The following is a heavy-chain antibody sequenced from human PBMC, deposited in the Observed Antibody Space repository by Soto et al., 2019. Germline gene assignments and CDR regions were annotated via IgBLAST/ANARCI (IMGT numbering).Heavy chain of an antibody. J-gene: IGHJ6*02. Sequence: SETLSLTCTVSGGSISSYYWSWIRQPPGKGLEWIGYIYYSGSTNYNPSLKSRVTISVDTSKNQFSLKLSSVTAADTAVYYCARLGGGRGYYYYGMDVWGQGTTVTVS. CDR3: ARLGGGRGYYYYGMDV. V-gene: IGHV4-59*01. CDR2: IYYSGST. D-gene: IGHD2-15*01. CDR1: GGSISSYY.